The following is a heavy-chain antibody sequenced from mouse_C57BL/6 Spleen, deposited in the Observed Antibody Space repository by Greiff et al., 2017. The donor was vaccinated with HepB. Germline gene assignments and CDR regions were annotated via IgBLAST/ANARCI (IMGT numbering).Heavy chain of an antibody. V-gene: IGHV1-54*01. CDR2: INPGSGGT. Sequence: QVQLQQSGAELVRPGTSVKVSCKASGYAFTNYLIEWVKQRPGQGLEWIGVINPGSGGTKYNEKFKGKATLTADKSSSTAYMQLSSLTSEDSAVYFCARRSSFYAMDYWGQGTSVTVSS. D-gene: IGHD1-1*01. CDR1: GYAFTNYL. CDR3: ARRSSFYAMDY. J-gene: IGHJ4*01.